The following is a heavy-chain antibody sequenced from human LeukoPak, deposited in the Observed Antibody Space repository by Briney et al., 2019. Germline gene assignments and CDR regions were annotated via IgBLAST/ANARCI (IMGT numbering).Heavy chain of an antibody. D-gene: IGHD4-11*01. Sequence: ASVKVSCKASGYTFTGYYMHWVRQAPGQELEWMGWINPNSGGTNYAQKFQGRVTMTRDTSISTAYMELSRPRSDDTAVYYCAREPATVTTHYYYYMDVWGKGTTVTVSS. CDR1: GYTFTGYY. CDR2: INPNSGGT. CDR3: AREPATVTTHYYYYMDV. V-gene: IGHV1-2*02. J-gene: IGHJ6*03.